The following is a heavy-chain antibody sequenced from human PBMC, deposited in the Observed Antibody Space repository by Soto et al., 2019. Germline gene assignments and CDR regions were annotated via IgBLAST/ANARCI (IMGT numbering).Heavy chain of an antibody. J-gene: IGHJ4*02. CDR2: ISYDGSNK. Sequence: GESLKISCTASGFTFSSYAMHWVRQAPGKGLEWVAVISYDGSNKYYADSVKGRFTISRDNSKNTLYLQMNSLRAEDTAVYYCARDPWELLDNSYFDYWGQGTLVTVSS. CDR3: ARDPWELLDNSYFDY. CDR1: GFTFSSYA. V-gene: IGHV3-30-3*01. D-gene: IGHD1-26*01.